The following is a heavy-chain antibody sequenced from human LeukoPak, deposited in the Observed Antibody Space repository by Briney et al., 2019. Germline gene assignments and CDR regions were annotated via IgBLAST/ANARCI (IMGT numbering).Heavy chain of an antibody. CDR2: IYHSGST. CDR3: AKDLDGDYSFGY. D-gene: IGHD4-17*01. CDR1: GYSISSGYY. V-gene: IGHV4-38-2*02. J-gene: IGHJ4*02. Sequence: SETLSLTCTVSGYSISSGYYWGWIRQPPGKGLEWIGSIYHSGSTYYNPSLKSRVTISVDTSKNQFSLKLSSVTAADTAVYYCAKDLDGDYSFGYWGQGTLVTVSS.